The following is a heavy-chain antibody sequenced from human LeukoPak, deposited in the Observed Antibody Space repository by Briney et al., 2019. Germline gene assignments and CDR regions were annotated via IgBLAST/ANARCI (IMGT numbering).Heavy chain of an antibody. V-gene: IGHV4-59*01. CDR1: GDSFEHYF. CDR3: ASHRRSHGSEY. CDR2: VYYSGST. J-gene: IGHJ4*02. D-gene: IGHD3-10*01. Sequence: SETLSLTCTVSGDSFEHYFWSWIRQPPGKGLEWIGYVYYSGSTDYSPSLKSRLTISADTSKNQFSLKLSSVTAADTAVYYCASHRRSHGSEYWGQGTLVTVSS.